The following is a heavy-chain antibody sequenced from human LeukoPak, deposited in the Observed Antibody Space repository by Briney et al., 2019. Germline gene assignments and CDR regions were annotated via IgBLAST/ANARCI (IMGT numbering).Heavy chain of an antibody. CDR1: GGSISSSSYY. Sequence: PSETLSLTCTVSGGSISSSSYYWGWIRQPPGKGLEWIGSIYYSGSTYYNPSLKSRVTISVDTSKNRFSLKLSSVTAADTAVYYCARDGNYDSSGYPNFDYWGQGTLVTVSS. J-gene: IGHJ4*02. CDR3: ARDGNYDSSGYPNFDY. CDR2: IYYSGST. D-gene: IGHD3-22*01. V-gene: IGHV4-39*07.